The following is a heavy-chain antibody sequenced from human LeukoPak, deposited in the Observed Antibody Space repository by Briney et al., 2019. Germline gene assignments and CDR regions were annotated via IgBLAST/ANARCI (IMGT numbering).Heavy chain of an antibody. V-gene: IGHV3-21*01. J-gene: IGHJ4*02. D-gene: IGHD3-3*01. Sequence: GGSLRLSRAASGFTFSSYSMNWVRQAPGKGLEWVSSISSSSSYIYYADSVKGRFTISRDNAKNSLYLQMNSLRAEDTAVYYCARDEDTIFGVVSHFDYWGQGTLVTVSS. CDR1: GFTFSSYS. CDR3: ARDEDTIFGVVSHFDY. CDR2: ISSSSSYI.